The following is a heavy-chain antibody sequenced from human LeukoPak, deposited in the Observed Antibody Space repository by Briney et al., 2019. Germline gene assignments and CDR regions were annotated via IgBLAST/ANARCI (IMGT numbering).Heavy chain of an antibody. Sequence: GGSLRLSCTVSGFTVSTNSMSWVRQAPGKGLEWVSFIYSDNTHYSDSVKGRFTISRDNSKNTLYVQMNSLRAEDTAVYYCAKGSGWEVSYYYYYMDVWGKGTTVTISS. J-gene: IGHJ6*03. CDR1: GFTVSTNS. CDR2: IYSDNT. D-gene: IGHD1-26*01. V-gene: IGHV3-66*02. CDR3: AKGSGWEVSYYYYYMDV.